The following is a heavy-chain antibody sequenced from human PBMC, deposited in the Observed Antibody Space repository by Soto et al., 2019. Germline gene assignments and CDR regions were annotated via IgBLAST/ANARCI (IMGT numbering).Heavy chain of an antibody. CDR1: GFSLSDYS. CDR3: AGSSDDGRDN. V-gene: IGHV3-21*01. CDR2: ISSSSSFI. Sequence: EVQLVESGGGLVKPGGSLRLSCAASGFSLSDYSMNWIRQAPRKGLEWVASISSSSSFIHYAESMKGRFTISRDNAKNSLYLQMNSLSPQDTAVYYCAGSSDDGRDNWGQGTLVTVSS. J-gene: IGHJ4*02. D-gene: IGHD1-26*01.